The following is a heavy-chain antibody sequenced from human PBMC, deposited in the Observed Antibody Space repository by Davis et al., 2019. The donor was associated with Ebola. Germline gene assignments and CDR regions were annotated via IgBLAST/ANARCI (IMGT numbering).Heavy chain of an antibody. J-gene: IGHJ4*02. CDR2: IYHSGST. Sequence: SQTLSLTCAVYGGSFSGYYWSWIRQPPGKGLEWIGEIYHSGSTNYNPSLKSRVTISVDKSKNQFSLKLSSVTAADTAVYYCARDRGMVRGVGFDYWGQGTLVRLL. V-gene: IGHV4-34*01. D-gene: IGHD3-10*01. CDR1: GGSFSGYY. CDR3: ARDRGMVRGVGFDY.